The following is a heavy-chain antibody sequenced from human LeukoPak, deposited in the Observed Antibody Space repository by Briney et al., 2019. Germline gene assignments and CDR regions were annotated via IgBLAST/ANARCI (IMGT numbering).Heavy chain of an antibody. CDR3: VRGAYTYGYTHFYFDY. Sequence: PSETLSLTCGVYGGSLSSYYWSWIRQPPGKELEWIGEINHSGGTNYNPSLKSRVSISVDMSNNQFSLKLSSVTAADTAVFYCVRGAYTYGYTHFYFDYWGQGTLVTVSS. CDR1: GGSLSSYY. V-gene: IGHV4-34*01. J-gene: IGHJ4*02. D-gene: IGHD5-18*01. CDR2: INHSGGT.